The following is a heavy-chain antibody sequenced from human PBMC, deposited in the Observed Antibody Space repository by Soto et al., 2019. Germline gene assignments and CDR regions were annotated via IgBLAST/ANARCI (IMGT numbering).Heavy chain of an antibody. Sequence: SETLSLTCTVSGDSISTFYWSWIRQPPGKGLEWIGYIYYTGSTNYNPSLKSRVTMSVDTSKKQFSLKLTSVTAADTAVYYCARQRGNYFDYWGQGSLVTVSS. J-gene: IGHJ4*02. CDR3: ARQRGNYFDY. D-gene: IGHD3-10*01. CDR1: GDSISTFY. CDR2: IYYTGST. V-gene: IGHV4-59*01.